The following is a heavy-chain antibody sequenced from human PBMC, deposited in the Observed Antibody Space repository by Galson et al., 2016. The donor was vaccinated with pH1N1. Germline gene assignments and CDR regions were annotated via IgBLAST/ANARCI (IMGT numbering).Heavy chain of an antibody. D-gene: IGHD4-17*01. CDR1: GYTFTSYD. Sequence: SVKVSCKASGYTFTSYDINWVRQATGQGLEWMGWVNPNSGNTGYAQKFQGRVTMTRNTSISTAYMELSSLRSEDTAVYYCARSGGYGENFDYWGQGTLVTVSS. V-gene: IGHV1-8*01. CDR3: ARSGGYGENFDY. CDR2: VNPNSGNT. J-gene: IGHJ4*02.